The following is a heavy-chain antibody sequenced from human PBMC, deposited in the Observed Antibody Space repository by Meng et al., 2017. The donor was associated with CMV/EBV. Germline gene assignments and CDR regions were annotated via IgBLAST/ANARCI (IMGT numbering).Heavy chain of an antibody. CDR3: ARQVDCSGSSCYGWV. V-gene: IGHV4-39*01. D-gene: IGHD2-2*01. CDR2: IYYSGST. CDR1: GGSIRSKSYY. J-gene: IGHJ1*01. Sequence: GSLRLSFTVPGGSIRSKSYYRGWIRQPPGKGLEWIGSIYYSGSTYYNPSLKSRVTISVDTSKNQFSLKLSPVTAADTAMYYCARQVDCSGSSCYGWVWGQGTMVTVSS.